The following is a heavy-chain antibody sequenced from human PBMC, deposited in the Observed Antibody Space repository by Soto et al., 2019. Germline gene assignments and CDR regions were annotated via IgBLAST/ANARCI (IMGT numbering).Heavy chain of an antibody. CDR2: ISGSAGST. V-gene: IGHV3-23*01. CDR3: AKNFGVDYDFWSGYPNYFVY. D-gene: IGHD3-3*01. Sequence: GGSLRLSCAASGFTFRSYAMNWVRQAPGKGLEWVSAISGSAGSTYYADSVKGRFTISRDTSKNTLYLQMNSLRAEDTAVYYCAKNFGVDYDFWSGYPNYFVYWGQGTLVTVSS. CDR1: GFTFRSYA. J-gene: IGHJ4*02.